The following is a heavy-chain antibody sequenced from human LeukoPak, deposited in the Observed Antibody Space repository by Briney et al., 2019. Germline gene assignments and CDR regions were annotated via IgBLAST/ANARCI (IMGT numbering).Heavy chain of an antibody. J-gene: IGHJ6*03. CDR2: IYPGDSDT. D-gene: IGHD2-15*01. V-gene: IGHV5-51*01. CDR3: AGHVDCSGGSCYFSPGYYYMDV. CDR1: GYSFTSYW. Sequence: GESLKISCKGSGYSFTSYWIGWVRQMPGKGLEWMGIIYPGDSDTRYSPSFQGQVTISADKSISTAYLQWSSLKASDTAMYYCAGHVDCSGGSCYFSPGYYYMDVWGKGTTVTVSS.